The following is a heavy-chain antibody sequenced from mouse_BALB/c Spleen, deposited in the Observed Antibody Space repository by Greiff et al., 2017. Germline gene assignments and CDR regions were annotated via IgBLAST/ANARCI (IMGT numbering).Heavy chain of an antibody. CDR2: IYPGNSDT. CDR3: TRWGKRDYYAMDY. D-gene: IGHD2-1*01. J-gene: IGHJ4*01. CDR1: GYSFTSYW. V-gene: IGHV1-5*01. Sequence: EVQLQQSGTVLARPGASVKMSCKASGYSFTSYWMHWVKQRPGQGLEWIGAIYPGNSDTSYNQKFKGKAKLTAVTSASTAYMELSSLTNEDSAVYYCTRWGKRDYYAMDYWGQGTSVTVSA.